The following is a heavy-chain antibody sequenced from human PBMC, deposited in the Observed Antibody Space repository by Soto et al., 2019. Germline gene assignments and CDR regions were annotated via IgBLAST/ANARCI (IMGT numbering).Heavy chain of an antibody. CDR1: GLTFSTYA. CDR2: VSASGLNT. D-gene: IGHD3-3*01. CDR3: AKDKVNYDFWSGYIYGDFQH. V-gene: IGHV3-23*01. J-gene: IGHJ1*01. Sequence: GRSLLLSCAAAGLTFSTYAMAWVRKAPGKGLEWVSGVSASGLNTDYADPVKGRFYISRDNSKNTLYLQMNSLRAEDTAVYYCAKDKVNYDFWSGYIYGDFQHWGQGTLVTVSS.